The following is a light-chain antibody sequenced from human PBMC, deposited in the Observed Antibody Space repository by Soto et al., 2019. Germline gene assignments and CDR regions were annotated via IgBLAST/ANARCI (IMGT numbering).Light chain of an antibody. CDR1: SSDVGGYNY. J-gene: IGLJ1*01. CDR2: EVS. V-gene: IGLV2-14*01. Sequence: QSALTQPASVSGSPGQSITISFTGTSSDVGGYNYVSWYQQHPGKAPKLMIYEVSNRPSGVSNRFSGSKSGNTASLTISGLQAEDEADYYCSSYTSSSTPPFGTGTKVTVL. CDR3: SSYTSSSTPP.